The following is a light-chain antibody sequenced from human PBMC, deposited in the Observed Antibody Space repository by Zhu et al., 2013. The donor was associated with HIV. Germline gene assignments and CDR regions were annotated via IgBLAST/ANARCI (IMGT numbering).Light chain of an antibody. CDR2: EVN. CDR1: VGNIGSYNL. J-gene: IGLJ1*01. V-gene: IGLV2-23*02. Sequence: QSALTQPASVSASPGQSITISCTGTVGNIGSYNLVSWYQQHPGKAPKLLMYEVNVRPSGISARFSGSKSGNTASLTIFGLQSEDEADYYCCSYAGSNTYVFATGTKVFVL. CDR3: CSYAGSNTYV.